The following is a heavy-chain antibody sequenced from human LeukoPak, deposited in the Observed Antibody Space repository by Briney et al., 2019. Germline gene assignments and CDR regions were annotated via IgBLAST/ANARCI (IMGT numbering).Heavy chain of an antibody. V-gene: IGHV4-34*01. J-gene: IGHJ4*02. CDR1: GFTFDDYA. D-gene: IGHD3-22*01. CDR2: INHSGST. Sequence: PGGSLRLSCAASGFTFDDYAMHWVRQPPGKGLEWIGEINHSGSTNYNPSLKSRVTISVDTSKNQFSLKLSSVTAADTAVYYCARGEYYDSSGIDYWGQGTLVTVSS. CDR3: ARGEYYDSSGIDY.